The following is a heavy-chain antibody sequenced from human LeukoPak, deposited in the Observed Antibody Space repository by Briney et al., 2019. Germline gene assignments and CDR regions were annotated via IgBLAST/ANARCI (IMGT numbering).Heavy chain of an antibody. Sequence: LSGGSLRLSSAASGFTFSSYGMHWVRQAPGKGLEWVAVIWYDGSNKYYADSVKGRSTISRDNSKNTLYLQMNSLRAEDTAVYYCARYSGSYYDDAFDIWGQGTMVTVSS. CDR1: GFTFSSYG. J-gene: IGHJ3*02. CDR2: IWYDGSNK. V-gene: IGHV3-33*01. CDR3: ARYSGSYYDDAFDI. D-gene: IGHD1-26*01.